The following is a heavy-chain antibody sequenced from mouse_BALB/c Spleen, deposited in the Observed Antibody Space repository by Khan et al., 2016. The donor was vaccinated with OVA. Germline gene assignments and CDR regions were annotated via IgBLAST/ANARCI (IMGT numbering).Heavy chain of an antibody. D-gene: IGHD1-1*01. J-gene: IGHJ2*01. V-gene: IGHV3-2*02. CDR1: GYSITSDYA. Sequence: EVQLQESGPGLVKPSQSLSLTCTVTGYSITSDYAWNWIRQFPGNKLEWMGYISYSGRTSYNPSPKSRIPITRDQSKNQFFLQLNSETTEDTATYYCARSVTITTVVATDFDYWGQGTTLTVSS. CDR2: ISYSGRT. CDR3: ARSVTITTVVATDFDY.